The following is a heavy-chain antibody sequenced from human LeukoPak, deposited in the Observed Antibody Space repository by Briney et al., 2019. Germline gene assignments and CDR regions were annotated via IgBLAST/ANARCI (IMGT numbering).Heavy chain of an antibody. CDR3: AGGTGMDV. Sequence: GGSLRLSCTASGFTFSSYGMHWVRQAPGKGLEWVAIIKQDGSEKYYVDFVKGRFSISRDNAKNSLYLQMNSLSADDTAVYYCAGGTGMDVWGQGTPVTVSS. J-gene: IGHJ6*02. D-gene: IGHD1-1*01. V-gene: IGHV3-7*05. CDR2: IKQDGSEK. CDR1: GFTFSSYG.